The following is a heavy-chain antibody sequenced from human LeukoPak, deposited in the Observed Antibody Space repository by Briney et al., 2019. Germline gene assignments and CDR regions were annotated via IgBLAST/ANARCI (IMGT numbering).Heavy chain of an antibody. V-gene: IGHV1-18*01. CDR1: GYTFTSYG. CDR3: ARGRLDILTGYYLDPFDY. J-gene: IGHJ4*02. D-gene: IGHD3-9*01. CDR2: ISAYNGNT. Sequence: GASVKVSCKASGYTFTSYGISWVRQAPGQGLEWMGWISAYNGNTNYAQKLQGRVTMTTDTSTSTAYMELRSLRSDDTAVYYCARGRLDILTGYYLDPFDYWGQGTLVTVSS.